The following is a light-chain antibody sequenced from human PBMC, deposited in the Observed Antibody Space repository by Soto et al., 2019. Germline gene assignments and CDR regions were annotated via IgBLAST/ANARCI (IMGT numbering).Light chain of an antibody. Sequence: EIVMTQSPATLSVSPGERVTLSCRASQSVSSDLAWYHHKPGQAPRLLVYGASTRATGIPARFSGSGFGTEFTLTISGLQSEDFAVYYCQQYNNWPSWTFGQGTKVE. CDR2: GAS. CDR3: QQYNNWPSWT. V-gene: IGKV3-15*01. CDR1: QSVSSD. J-gene: IGKJ1*01.